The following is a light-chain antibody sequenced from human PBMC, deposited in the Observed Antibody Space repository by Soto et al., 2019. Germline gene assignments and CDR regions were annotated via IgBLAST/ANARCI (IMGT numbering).Light chain of an antibody. V-gene: IGLV2-11*01. J-gene: IGLJ1*01. CDR1: SSDVGDYNS. CDR3: CSYVGGYSYV. CDR2: DVS. Sequence: QSVLTQPRSVSGSPGQSVTVSCIGTSSDVGDYNSVSWYQQHPGKAPKLMIYDVSKRPSGVPDRFSGSKSGNTASLTISGLQAEDEADYYCCSYVGGYSYVFGLGTKLTVL.